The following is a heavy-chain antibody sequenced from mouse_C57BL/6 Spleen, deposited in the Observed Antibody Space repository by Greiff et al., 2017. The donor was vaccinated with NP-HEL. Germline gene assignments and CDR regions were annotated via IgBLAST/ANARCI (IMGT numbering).Heavy chain of an antibody. CDR1: GYTFTDYY. CDR3: ARPIPGEFAY. D-gene: IGHD5-1-1*01. CDR2: INPNNGGT. J-gene: IGHJ3*01. Sequence: EVQLQQSGPELVKPGASVKISCKASGYTFTDYYMNWVKQSHGKSLEWIGDINPNNGGTSYNQKFKGKATLTVDKSSSTAYMELRSLTSEDSAVYYCARPIPGEFAYWGQGTLVTVSA. V-gene: IGHV1-26*01.